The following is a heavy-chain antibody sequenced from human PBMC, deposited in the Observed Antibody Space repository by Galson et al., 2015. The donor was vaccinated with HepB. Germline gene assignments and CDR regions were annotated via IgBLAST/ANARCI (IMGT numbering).Heavy chain of an antibody. CDR1: GFTFSSYG. CDR3: AKVQWGRLERRTVFDY. CDR2: ISYDGSNK. D-gene: IGHD1-1*01. V-gene: IGHV3-30*18. Sequence: SLRLSCAASGFTFSSYGVHWVRQAPGKGLEWVAVISYDGSNKYYADSVKGRFTISRDNSKNTLYLQMNSLRAEDTAVYYCAKVQWGRLERRTVFDYWGQGTLVTVSS. J-gene: IGHJ4*02.